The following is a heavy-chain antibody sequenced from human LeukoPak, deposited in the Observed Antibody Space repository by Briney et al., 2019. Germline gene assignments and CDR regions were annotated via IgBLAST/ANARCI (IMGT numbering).Heavy chain of an antibody. Sequence: GGSLRLSCAASGFNFSDYGMIWVRQAPGKGLEWVSGISGSDYTDHADSVKGRFTISRDNSKTTLYLQMNSLRAEDTALYYCAKSRNFYYYFMEVSGRGTKVTISS. V-gene: IGHV3-23*01. CDR2: ISGSDYT. CDR1: GFNFSDYG. J-gene: IGHJ6*03. CDR3: AKSRNFYYYFMEV.